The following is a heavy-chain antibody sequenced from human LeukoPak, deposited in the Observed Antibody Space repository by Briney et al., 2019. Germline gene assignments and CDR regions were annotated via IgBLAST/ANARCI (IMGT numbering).Heavy chain of an antibody. CDR1: GFTFSSYE. J-gene: IGHJ3*02. Sequence: PGGSLRLSCAASGFTFSSYEMSWVRQAPGKGLEWVSYISSSGSTIYYADSVKGRFTISRDNTKNSLYLQMNSLRAEDTAVYYCARGDNDAFTAFDIWGQGSMVSVS. CDR2: ISSSGSTI. V-gene: IGHV3-48*03. D-gene: IGHD1-1*01. CDR3: ARGDNDAFTAFDI.